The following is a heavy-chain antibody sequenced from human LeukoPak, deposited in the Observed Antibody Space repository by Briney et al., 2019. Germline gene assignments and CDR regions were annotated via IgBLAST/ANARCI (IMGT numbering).Heavy chain of an antibody. V-gene: IGHV4-59*08. CDR2: IYYSGST. CDR3: ARHSGIAAANWFDP. D-gene: IGHD6-13*01. Sequence: PSETLSLTCTVSGGSISSYYWSWIRQPPGKGLEWIGYIYYSGSTNYNPSLKSRVTISVDTSKNQFSLKLSSVTAADPAVYYCARHSGIAAANWFDPWGQGTLVTVSS. CDR1: GGSISSYY. J-gene: IGHJ5*02.